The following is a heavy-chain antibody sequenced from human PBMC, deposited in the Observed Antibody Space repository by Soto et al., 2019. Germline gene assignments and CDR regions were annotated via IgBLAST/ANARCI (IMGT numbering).Heavy chain of an antibody. V-gene: IGHV4-39*01. D-gene: IGHD4-17*01. J-gene: IGHJ5*02. CDR2: ISHDGHA. Sequence: PSETLSLTCSVLGDSISDTSYYWGWIRQSPEKGLEWIGSISHDGHAYYNPSLKSRATLFADTSRNQFSLKMKSVTAADTALYFIARQVYGDYLGGNWFDPWGPGALVTVSS. CDR3: ARQVYGDYLGGNWFDP. CDR1: GDSISDTSYY.